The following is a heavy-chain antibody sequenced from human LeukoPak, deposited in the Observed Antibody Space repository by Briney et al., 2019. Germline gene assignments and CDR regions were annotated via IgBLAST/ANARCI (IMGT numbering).Heavy chain of an antibody. V-gene: IGHV4-61*01. J-gene: IGHJ4*02. CDR3: ARGGLRYLHDY. CDR2: IYYGGST. CDR1: GDSVSSSNYY. D-gene: IGHD3-9*01. Sequence: PSETLSLTCAVSGDSVSSSNYYWSWIRQPPGKGLEWIGYIYYGGSTNYNPSLKSRVSISVDTSKSQFSLKLSSVTAADTAVYYCARGGLRYLHDYWGQGTLVTVSS.